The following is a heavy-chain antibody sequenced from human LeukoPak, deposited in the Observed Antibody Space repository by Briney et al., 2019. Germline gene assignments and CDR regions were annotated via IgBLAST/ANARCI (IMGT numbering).Heavy chain of an antibody. J-gene: IGHJ4*02. Sequence: GASVKVSCKTSGYTFSNFGISWVRQAPGQGLEWMGWISGNNDNPNYGQKFQGRFTMTTGSSTSTAYMELRNLRSDDTAVYYCARDGTSTDDYWGQGTLVTVSS. D-gene: IGHD2-2*01. CDR2: ISGNNDNP. V-gene: IGHV1-18*01. CDR3: ARDGTSTDDY. CDR1: GYTFSNFG.